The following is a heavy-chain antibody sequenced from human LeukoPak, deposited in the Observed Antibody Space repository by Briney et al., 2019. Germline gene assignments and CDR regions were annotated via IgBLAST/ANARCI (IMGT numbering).Heavy chain of an antibody. CDR2: IIPIFGTA. D-gene: IGHD6-19*01. J-gene: IGHJ4*02. CDR1: GGTFSSYA. Sequence: SVKVSCKASGGTFSSYAISWVRQAPGQGLEWMGGIIPIFGTANYAQKFQGRVTITADKSTSTAYMELSSLRSEGTAVYYCASRIAVAGTGFDYWGQGTLVTVSS. CDR3: ASRIAVAGTGFDY. V-gene: IGHV1-69*06.